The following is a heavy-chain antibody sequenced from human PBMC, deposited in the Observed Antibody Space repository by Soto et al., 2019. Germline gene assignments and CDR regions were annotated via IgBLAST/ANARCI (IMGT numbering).Heavy chain of an antibody. J-gene: IGHJ5*02. V-gene: IGHV4-31*03. CDR1: GGSISSGGYY. D-gene: IGHD4-4*01. Sequence: QVQLQESGPGLVKPSQTLSLTCTVSGGSISSGGYYWSWIRQHPGKGLEWIGYIYYRGSTYYNPSRKARVTISVDTSKNQCSLKLSSVSAADTAVYYCARGVRGHTVTTPYTWFDPWGQGTLVTVCS. CDR2: IYYRGST. CDR3: ARGVRGHTVTTPYTWFDP.